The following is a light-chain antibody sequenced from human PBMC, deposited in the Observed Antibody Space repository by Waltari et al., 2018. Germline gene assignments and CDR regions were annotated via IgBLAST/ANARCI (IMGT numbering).Light chain of an antibody. Sequence: DIVMTQSPDSLAVSLGERATINCKSSQSVLFSSNSNKYLAWYQQKPGQPPKPLIYWASTRESGVPDRFSGSGSGTDFTLTISSLQAEDVAVYYCQQFYTTPPTFGQGTKVEIK. CDR3: QQFYTTPPT. V-gene: IGKV4-1*01. CDR2: WAS. CDR1: QSVLFSSNSNKY. J-gene: IGKJ1*01.